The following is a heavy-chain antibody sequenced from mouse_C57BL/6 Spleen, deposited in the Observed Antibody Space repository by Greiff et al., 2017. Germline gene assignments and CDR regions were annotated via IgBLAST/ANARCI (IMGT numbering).Heavy chain of an antibody. CDR1: GFTFSDYG. CDR2: ISSGSSTI. J-gene: IGHJ2*01. V-gene: IGHV5-17*01. D-gene: IGHD4-1*02. Sequence: EVKVEESGGGLVKPGGSLKLSCAASGFTFSDYGMHWVRQAPEKGLEWVAYISSGSSTIYYADTVKGRFTISRDNAKNTLFLQMTSLRSEDTAMYYCARRQLGSYFDYWGQGTTLTVSS. CDR3: ARRQLGSYFDY.